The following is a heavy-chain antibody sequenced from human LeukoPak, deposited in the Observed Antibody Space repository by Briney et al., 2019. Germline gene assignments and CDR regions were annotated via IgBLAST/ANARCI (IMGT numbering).Heavy chain of an antibody. D-gene: IGHD2-8*01. J-gene: IGHJ6*03. CDR2: IYYSGST. CDR1: GGSISSYY. V-gene: IGHV4-59*01. CDR3: ARMGVYYYYYYMDV. Sequence: SETLSLTCTVSGGSISSYYWSWIRQPPGKGLEWIWYIYYSGSTNYNPSLKSRVTISVDTSKNQFSLKLSSVTAADTAVYYCARMGVYYYYYYMDVWGKGTTVTVSS.